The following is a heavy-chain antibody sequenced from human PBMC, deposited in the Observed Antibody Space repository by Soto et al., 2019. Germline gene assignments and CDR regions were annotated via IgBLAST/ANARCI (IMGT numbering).Heavy chain of an antibody. D-gene: IGHD1-1*01. CDR1: GYTLTELS. CDR3: ATVWKSGGSGFGWFDP. J-gene: IGHJ5*02. CDR2: FDPEDGET. V-gene: IGHV1-24*01. Sequence: ASVKVSCKVSGYTLTELSMHWVRQAPGKGLEWMGGFDPEDGETIYAQKFQGRVTMTEDTSTDTAYMELSSLRSEDTAVYYCATVWKSGGSGFGWFDPWGQGTLVTVSS.